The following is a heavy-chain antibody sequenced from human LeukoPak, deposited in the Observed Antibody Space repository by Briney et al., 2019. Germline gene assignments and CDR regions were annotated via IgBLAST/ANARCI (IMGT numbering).Heavy chain of an antibody. J-gene: IGHJ4*02. Sequence: GGSLRLSCAASGLTLSDAWLTWVRQAPGKGLEWVARIKSKIEGGLKDYAAPVKGTFTISRDDSENTVYLQINSLKIEDTAMYYCATGRSGYFDSWGQGTLVTVSS. V-gene: IGHV3-15*01. CDR1: GLTLSDAW. CDR2: IKSKIEGGLK. CDR3: ATGRSGYFDS.